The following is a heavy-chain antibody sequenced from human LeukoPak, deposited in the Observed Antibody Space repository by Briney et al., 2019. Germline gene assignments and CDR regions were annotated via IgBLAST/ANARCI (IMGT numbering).Heavy chain of an antibody. CDR3: AKIPKIYYYYYYYMDV. D-gene: IGHD2-21*01. CDR2: ISGSGGST. CDR1: GFTFSSYA. Sequence: GGSLRLSCAASGFTFSSYAMSWVRQAPGKGLEWVSAISGSGGSTYYADSVKGRFTISRDNSKNTPYLQMNSLRAEDTAVYYCAKIPKIYYYYYYYMDVWGKGTTVTVSS. V-gene: IGHV3-23*01. J-gene: IGHJ6*03.